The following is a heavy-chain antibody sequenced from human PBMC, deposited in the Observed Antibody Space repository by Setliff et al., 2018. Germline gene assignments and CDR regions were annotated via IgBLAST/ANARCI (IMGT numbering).Heavy chain of an antibody. CDR3: ARSPAVLGIVYLDP. V-gene: IGHV1-69*13. D-gene: IGHD2-15*01. CDR1: GGTFNSYA. J-gene: IGHJ6*04. CDR2: IIPIFGSA. Sequence: SVKVSCKASGGTFNSYAISWVRQAPGQGLEWMGGIIPIFGSANYARKFQGRVTVTADESTSTAYMELSSLRSEDTAVYYCARSPAVLGIVYLDPWGKGTTVTVSS.